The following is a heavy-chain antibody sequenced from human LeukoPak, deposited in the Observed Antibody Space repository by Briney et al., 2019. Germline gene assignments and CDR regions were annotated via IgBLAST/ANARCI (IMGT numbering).Heavy chain of an antibody. CDR2: IYSGGST. CDR3: ARDLGGY. J-gene: IGHJ4*02. Sequence: GGSLRLSCVVSGFTFSSYWMSWVRQAPGKGLEWVSVIYSGGSTYYADSVKGRFTISRDNSKNTLYLQMNSLRAEDTAVYYCARDLGGYWGQGTLVTVSS. D-gene: IGHD3-10*01. CDR1: GFTFSSYW. V-gene: IGHV3-53*01.